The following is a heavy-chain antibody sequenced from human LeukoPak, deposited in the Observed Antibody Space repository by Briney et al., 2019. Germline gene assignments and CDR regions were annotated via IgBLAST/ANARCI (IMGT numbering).Heavy chain of an antibody. CDR2: INPNSGGT. J-gene: IGHJ4*02. CDR1: EYTFTDYY. V-gene: IGHV1-2*02. Sequence: ASVKVSCKASEYTFTDYYMHWVRQAPGPGLEWMGYINPNSGGTTYAPKFQARVTMTRDTSISTAYMELSRLRSDDTAVYYCARGPLVVTAIWAIDYWGQGTLVTVSS. D-gene: IGHD2-21*02. CDR3: ARGPLVVTAIWAIDY.